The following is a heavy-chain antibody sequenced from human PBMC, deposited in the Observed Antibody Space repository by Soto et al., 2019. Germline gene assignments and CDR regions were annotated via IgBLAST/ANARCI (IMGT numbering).Heavy chain of an antibody. CDR3: ASRASGYDSYYYYYYMGV. Sequence: EVQLVESGGGMVKPGGSLRLSCAPSGFTFSSYSMNWVRQAPGKWLEWVSSISSSSSYIYYADSVKGRFTISSHNAKNSLYLQMNSLRAEDTAVYYCASRASGYDSYYYYYYMGVWGKGTTVTVSS. D-gene: IGHD5-12*01. J-gene: IGHJ6*03. V-gene: IGHV3-21*01. CDR2: ISSSSSYI. CDR1: GFTFSSYS.